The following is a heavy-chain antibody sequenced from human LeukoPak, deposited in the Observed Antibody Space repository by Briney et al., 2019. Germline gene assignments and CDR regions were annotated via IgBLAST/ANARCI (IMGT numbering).Heavy chain of an antibody. V-gene: IGHV3-23*01. Sequence: GGSLRLSCAASGFTFSSYAMSWVRQAPGKGLEWVSAISGSGGSTYYADSVKGRFTISRDNSKNTLYLQMNSLRAEDTAVYYCAKDAAADPYYYYYMDVWGKGTTVTVS. D-gene: IGHD6-13*01. CDR3: AKDAAADPYYYYYMDV. CDR2: ISGSGGST. J-gene: IGHJ6*03. CDR1: GFTFSSYA.